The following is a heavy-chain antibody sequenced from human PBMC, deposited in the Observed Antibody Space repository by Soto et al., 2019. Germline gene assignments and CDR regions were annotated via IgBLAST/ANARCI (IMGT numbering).Heavy chain of an antibody. CDR1: GFTFSTYA. D-gene: IGHD4-17*01. CDR2: IGASGGDT. Sequence: EVQLLESGGDLVQPGGSLRLSCAASGFTFSTYAMSWVRQAPGKGLEWVSAIGASGGDTYYAGSVKGRFTISRDNSKNTLFLQMNSLRAEDTAVYYCAKPLQPPYGDYVLDYWGQGAPVTVSS. CDR3: AKPLQPPYGDYVLDY. V-gene: IGHV3-23*01. J-gene: IGHJ4*02.